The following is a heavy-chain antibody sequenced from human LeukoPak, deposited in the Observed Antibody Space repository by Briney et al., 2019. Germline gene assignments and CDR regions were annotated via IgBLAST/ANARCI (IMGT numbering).Heavy chain of an antibody. CDR3: ARFVVELSDY. J-gene: IGHJ4*02. Sequence: GGSLRLSCAASGFTFSSYAMHWVRQAPGKGLEWVAVISYDGSNKYYADSAKGRFTISRDNSKNTLYLQMNSLRAEDTAVYYCARFVVELSDYWGQGTLVTVSS. CDR2: ISYDGSNK. D-gene: IGHD3-10*01. V-gene: IGHV3-30-3*01. CDR1: GFTFSSYA.